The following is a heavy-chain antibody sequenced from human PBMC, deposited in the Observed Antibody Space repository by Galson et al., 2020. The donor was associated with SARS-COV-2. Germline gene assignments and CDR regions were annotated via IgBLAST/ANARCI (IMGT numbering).Heavy chain of an antibody. CDR1: GYSFTSYW. CDR2: IETSDAYT. Sequence: GESPKITCKGSGYSFTSYWISWVRQMPGKGMEWRGRIETSDAYTNYSPSFQGHVTISADKSISTAYLQWSSLKASDTAMYYCARQTRYCSGGGCYDLFDYWGQGTLVTVSS. V-gene: IGHV5-10-1*01. J-gene: IGHJ4*02. CDR3: ARQTRYCSGGGCYDLFDY. D-gene: IGHD2-15*01.